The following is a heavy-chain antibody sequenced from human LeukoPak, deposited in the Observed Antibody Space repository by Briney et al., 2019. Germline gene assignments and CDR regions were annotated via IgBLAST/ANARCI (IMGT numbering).Heavy chain of an antibody. V-gene: IGHV3-30*02. D-gene: IGHD6-13*01. CDR3: AKQYSSSWYPNGFDP. CDR1: GFTFSSYG. CDR2: IHHDGSNK. J-gene: IGHJ5*02. Sequence: GGSLRLSCAASGFTFSSYGMHWVRQAPGKGLDWVAFIHHDGSNKYYADSVRGRFTISRDNSKNTLYLQMNSLRAEDTAVYYCAKQYSSSWYPNGFDPWGQGTLVTVSS.